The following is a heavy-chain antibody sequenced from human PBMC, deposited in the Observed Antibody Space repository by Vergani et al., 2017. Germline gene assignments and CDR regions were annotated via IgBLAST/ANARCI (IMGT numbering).Heavy chain of an antibody. CDR3: GSKRGACRTAYCHSYDF. CDR2: MDYSESP. D-gene: IGHD2/OR15-2a*01. J-gene: IGHJ4*02. Sequence: QVQLQESGPGLVKPSETLSLTCTVSGDSVISTDYHWGWIRQPPGKGLEWIGSMDYSESPSYNPSLESRIPISFETPKNQFSLRLTSVTAADTAVYYGGSKRGACRTAYCHSYDFWGPGTLVGVSS. CDR1: GDSVISTDYH. V-gene: IGHV4-39*01.